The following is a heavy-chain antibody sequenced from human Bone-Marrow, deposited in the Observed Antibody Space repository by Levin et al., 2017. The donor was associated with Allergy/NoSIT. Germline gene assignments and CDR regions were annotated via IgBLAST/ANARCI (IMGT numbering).Heavy chain of an antibody. CDR2: VYFNGRT. Sequence: MSSETLSLTCTVSGGSINNKNYHWGWIRQSPGRGLEWIGSVYFNGRTYYNSSLQSRVTISTAMSRRQFSLTLRSVTAADTAVYYCQTLVSMDERDFWGPGILVTVSS. CDR1: GGSINNKNYH. V-gene: IGHV4-39*07. D-gene: IGHD1-1*01. J-gene: IGHJ4*02. CDR3: QTLVSMDERDF.